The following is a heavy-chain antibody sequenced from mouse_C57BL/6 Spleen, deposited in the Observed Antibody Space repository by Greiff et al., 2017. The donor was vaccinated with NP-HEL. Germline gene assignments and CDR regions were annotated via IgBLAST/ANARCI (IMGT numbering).Heavy chain of an antibody. J-gene: IGHJ4*01. V-gene: IGHV5-6*01. D-gene: IGHD1-1*01. Sequence: EVKLVESGGDLVKPGGSLKLSCAASGFTFSSYGMSWVRQTPDKRLEWVGTISSGGSYTYYPDNVKGRFTLSRDNAKNTLYLQMSSLKYEDTDLYYCARHVAVVVEAMDYWGQGTSVTVSS. CDR2: ISSGGSYT. CDR3: ARHVAVVVEAMDY. CDR1: GFTFSSYG.